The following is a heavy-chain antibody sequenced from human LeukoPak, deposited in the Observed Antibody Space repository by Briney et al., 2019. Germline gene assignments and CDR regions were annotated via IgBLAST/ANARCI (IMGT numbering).Heavy chain of an antibody. CDR2: IYYSGST. Sequence: SETLSLTCTVSGGSISSYYWSWIRQPPGKGLEWTGYIYYSGSTNYNPSLKSRVTISVDTSKNQFSLKLSSVTAADTAVYYCARRVGSRGWFDPWGQGTLVTVSS. CDR3: ARRVGSRGWFDP. V-gene: IGHV4-59*08. D-gene: IGHD3-10*01. CDR1: GGSISSYY. J-gene: IGHJ5*02.